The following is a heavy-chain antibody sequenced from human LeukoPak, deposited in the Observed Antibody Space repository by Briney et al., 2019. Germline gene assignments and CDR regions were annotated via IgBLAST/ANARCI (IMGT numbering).Heavy chain of an antibody. CDR1: GFTFSSYA. Sequence: GGSLRLSCAASGFTFSSYAMSWVRQAPGKGLEWVSAISGSGGSTYYADSVKGRFTVSRDNAKNTLYLQMDSLRAEDTAVYYCARDGFLAAADPVFDYWGQGTLVTVSS. J-gene: IGHJ4*02. CDR3: ARDGFLAAADPVFDY. D-gene: IGHD6-13*01. CDR2: ISGSGGST. V-gene: IGHV3-23*01.